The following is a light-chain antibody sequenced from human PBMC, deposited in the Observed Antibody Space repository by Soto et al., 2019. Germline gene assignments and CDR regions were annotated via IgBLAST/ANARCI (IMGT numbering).Light chain of an antibody. CDR2: GAS. CDR1: QSVSSSY. J-gene: IGKJ2*01. V-gene: IGKV3-20*01. Sequence: EIVLTQSPGTLSLSPGERATLSCRASQSVSSSYLAWYQQKTGQAPRLLIYGASSRATGIPDRFSGSGSGTDFTLTISRLEPEDFAVYYCHQYGSSPSTFGQGTKLEIK. CDR3: HQYGSSPST.